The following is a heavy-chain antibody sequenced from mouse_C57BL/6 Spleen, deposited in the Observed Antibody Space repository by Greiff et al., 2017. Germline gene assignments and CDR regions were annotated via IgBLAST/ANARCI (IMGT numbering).Heavy chain of an antibody. V-gene: IGHV14-1*01. D-gene: IGHD3-2*02. J-gene: IGHJ3*01. CDR2: IDPEDGDT. Sequence: DVKLQESGAELVRPGASVKLSCTASGFNIKDYYMHWVKQRPEQGLEWIGRIDPEDGDTEYAPKFQGKATMTADTSSNTAYLQLSSLTSEDTAVYYCTTWAAQATWFAYWGQGTLVTVSA. CDR3: TTWAAQATWFAY. CDR1: GFNIKDYY.